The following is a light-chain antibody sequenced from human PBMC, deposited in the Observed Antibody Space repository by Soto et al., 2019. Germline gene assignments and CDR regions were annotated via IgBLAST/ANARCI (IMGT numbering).Light chain of an antibody. Sequence: DIQMTQSPSTLSASVGDRVTITCRASQSISSRLAWYQQKAGKAPKLLIYKTSSLQSGVPSRFSGSGSETEFTLTISSLQPDDFATYYCQEYNSYSPFGGGTKVEIK. J-gene: IGKJ4*02. CDR3: QEYNSYSP. V-gene: IGKV1-5*03. CDR2: KTS. CDR1: QSISSR.